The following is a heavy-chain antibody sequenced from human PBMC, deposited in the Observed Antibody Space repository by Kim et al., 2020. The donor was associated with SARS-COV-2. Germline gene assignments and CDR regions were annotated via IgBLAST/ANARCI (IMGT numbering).Heavy chain of an antibody. J-gene: IGHJ6*02. CDR2: MNPNSGNT. V-gene: IGHV1-8*01. CDR1: GYTFTSYD. D-gene: IGHD3-3*01. CDR3: ARGTVGGDFWSGYSKSYGMDV. Sequence: ASVKVSCKASGYTFTSYDINWVRQATGQGLEWMGWMNPNSGNTGYAQKFQGRVTMTRNTSISTAYMELSSLRSEDTAVYYCARGTVGGDFWSGYSKSYGMDVWGQGTTVTVSS.